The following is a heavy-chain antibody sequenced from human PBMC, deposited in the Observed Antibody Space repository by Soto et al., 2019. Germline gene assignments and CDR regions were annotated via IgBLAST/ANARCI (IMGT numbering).Heavy chain of an antibody. CDR2: IKSDGGSI. CDR3: AKGDYDFWSGYRFDY. Sequence: GGSLRLSCAASGFTFSSYWMHWVRQAPGEGLVWVSRIKSDGGSITYADSVKGRFTISRDNSKNTLYLQMNSLRAEDTAVYYCAKGDYDFWSGYRFDYWGQGTLVTVSS. V-gene: IGHV3-74*01. CDR1: GFTFSSYW. J-gene: IGHJ4*02. D-gene: IGHD3-3*01.